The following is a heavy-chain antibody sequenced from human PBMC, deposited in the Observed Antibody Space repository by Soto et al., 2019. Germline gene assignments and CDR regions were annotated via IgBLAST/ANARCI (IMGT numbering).Heavy chain of an antibody. Sequence: SQTLSLTCAISGDSVSSNSAAWNWIRQSPSRGLEWLGRTYYRSKWYNDYAVSVKSRITINPDTSKNQFSLQLNSVTPEDTAVYYCARERGQWLGQGAPVFYSYSGMXVWGQGTTVTVSS. J-gene: IGHJ6*02. V-gene: IGHV6-1*01. D-gene: IGHD6-19*01. CDR3: ARERGQWLGQGAPVFYSYSGMXV. CDR1: GDSVSSNSAA. CDR2: TYYRSKWYN.